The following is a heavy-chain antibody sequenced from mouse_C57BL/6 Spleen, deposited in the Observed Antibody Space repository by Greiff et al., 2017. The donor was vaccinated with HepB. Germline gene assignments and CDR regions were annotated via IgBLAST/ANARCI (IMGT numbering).Heavy chain of an antibody. V-gene: IGHV1-53*01. CDR3: ARSVTIWSDFDY. J-gene: IGHJ2*01. Sequence: QVQLQQPGTELVKPGASVKLSCKASGYTFTSYWMHWVKQRPGQGLEWIGNINPSNGGTNYNEKFKGKATLTEDKSSSTAYMQLSSLTSEDSAVYYGARSVTIWSDFDYWGQGTTLTVSS. D-gene: IGHD2-12*01. CDR2: INPSNGGT. CDR1: GYTFTSYW.